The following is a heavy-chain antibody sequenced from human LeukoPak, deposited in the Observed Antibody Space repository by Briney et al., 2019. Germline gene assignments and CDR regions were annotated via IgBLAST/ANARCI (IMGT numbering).Heavy chain of an antibody. Sequence: GGPLRLSCAASGFTFSSYSMNWVRQAPGKGLEWVSFISSSSTYIYYADSLKGRFTISRDNAKNSLYLQMNSLRAEDTAFYYCAREGVVVGRDFDYWGQGTLVTVSS. D-gene: IGHD2-15*01. CDR3: AREGVVVGRDFDY. CDR1: GFTFSSYS. CDR2: ISSSSTYI. V-gene: IGHV3-21*01. J-gene: IGHJ4*02.